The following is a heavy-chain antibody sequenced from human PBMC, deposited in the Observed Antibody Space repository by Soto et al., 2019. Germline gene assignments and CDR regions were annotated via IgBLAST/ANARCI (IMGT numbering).Heavy chain of an antibody. CDR1: GYTFTSYG. J-gene: IGHJ3*02. V-gene: IGHV1-18*01. CDR3: ARDLGWVSEGHAFDI. D-gene: IGHD1-26*01. CDR2: ISAYNGNT. Sequence: ASVKVSCKASGYTFTSYGISWVRQAPGQGLEWMGWISAYNGNTNYAQKLQGRVTMTTDTSTSTAYMELRSLRSDEPAVYYCARDLGWVSEGHAFDIWGQGTMVTVSS.